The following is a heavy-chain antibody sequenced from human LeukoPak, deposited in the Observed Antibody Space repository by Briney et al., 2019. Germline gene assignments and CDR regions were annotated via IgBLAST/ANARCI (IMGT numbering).Heavy chain of an antibody. CDR1: GYTFTSYY. Sequence: ASVKVSCKASGYTFTSYYMHWVRQAPGQGLEWMGIINPSGGSTSHAQKFQGRVTMTRDTSTSTAYMELRSLRSDDTAVYYCARDGAVYCSSTSCTKDAFDIWGQGTMVTVSS. D-gene: IGHD2-2*01. CDR2: INPSGGST. CDR3: ARDGAVYCSSTSCTKDAFDI. V-gene: IGHV1-46*01. J-gene: IGHJ3*02.